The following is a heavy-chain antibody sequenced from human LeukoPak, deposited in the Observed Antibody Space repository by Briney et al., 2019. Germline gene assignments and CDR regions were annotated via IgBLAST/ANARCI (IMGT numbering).Heavy chain of an antibody. Sequence: ASVKVSCKASGYSFTSYGISWVRQAPGQGLEWMGWISDYNGNTDYAQKLQGRVTMTTDTSTTTAYMELRSLRSDDTAVYYCARDPLGYCTSTSCSDGMDVWGQGTTVTVSS. J-gene: IGHJ6*02. CDR2: ISDYNGNT. CDR1: GYSFTSYG. CDR3: ARDPLGYCTSTSCSDGMDV. D-gene: IGHD2-2*01. V-gene: IGHV1-18*01.